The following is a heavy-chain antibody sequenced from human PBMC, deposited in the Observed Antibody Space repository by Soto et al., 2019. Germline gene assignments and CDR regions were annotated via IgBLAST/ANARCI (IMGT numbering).Heavy chain of an antibody. CDR3: ARDLLGAIPRAALEDY. CDR1: GFTFSTYA. V-gene: IGHV3-30-3*01. D-gene: IGHD1-26*01. J-gene: IGHJ4*02. Sequence: QVQLVESGGGVVQPGRSLRLSCAASGFTFSTYAMHWVRQAPGKGLEWVSVISYNGINKYYADSVKGRFTISRDNSKSILYLQMNSLRDEDTAVYYCARDLLGAIPRAALEDYWGQGTLVTVSS. CDR2: ISYNGINK.